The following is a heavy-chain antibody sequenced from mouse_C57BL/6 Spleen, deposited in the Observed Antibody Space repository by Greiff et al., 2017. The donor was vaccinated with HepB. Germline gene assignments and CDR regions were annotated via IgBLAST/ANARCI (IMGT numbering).Heavy chain of an antibody. V-gene: IGHV1-22*01. J-gene: IGHJ3*01. CDR1: GYTFTDYN. CDR2: SNPNNGGT. CDR3: ARADDGSSYGGVAY. Sequence: VHVKQSGPELVKPGASVKMSCKASGYTFTDYNMHWVKQSHGKSLEWIGYSNPNNGGTSYNQKFKGKATLTVKKSSSTAYRELRSLTSEESAVYDCARADDGSSYGGVAYWGQGTLVTVSA. D-gene: IGHD1-1*01.